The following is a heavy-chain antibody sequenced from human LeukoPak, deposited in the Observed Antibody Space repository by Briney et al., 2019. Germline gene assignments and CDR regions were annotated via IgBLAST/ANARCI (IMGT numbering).Heavy chain of an antibody. J-gene: IGHJ4*02. CDR1: ASTFRNFT. Sequence: GPCLRPSCSASASTFRNFTISWVRPAPGKGPEWVSSIGGGDTHYADSVKGRFTSSRDDSRSTVDLQMSSLRAEDTAVYYCAKDGQSFNSMYDYFDSWGQGRLVTVSS. CDR3: AKDGQSFNSMYDYFDS. V-gene: IGHV3-23*01. D-gene: IGHD2-8*01. CDR2: IGGGDT.